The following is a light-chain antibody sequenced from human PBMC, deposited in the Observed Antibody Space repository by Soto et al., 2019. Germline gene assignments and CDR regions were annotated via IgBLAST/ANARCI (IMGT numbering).Light chain of an antibody. Sequence: DIVMTQSPDSLSVSLXXXXXIXCXSSQSVLYSSNNKNYLAWYQQKPGQPPKLLIYWASTRESGVPDRFSGSGSGTDFTLTISSLQAEDVAVYYCQQYYSTPITFGQGTRLEIK. CDR1: QSVLYSSNNKNY. CDR2: WAS. CDR3: QQYYSTPIT. J-gene: IGKJ5*01. V-gene: IGKV4-1*01.